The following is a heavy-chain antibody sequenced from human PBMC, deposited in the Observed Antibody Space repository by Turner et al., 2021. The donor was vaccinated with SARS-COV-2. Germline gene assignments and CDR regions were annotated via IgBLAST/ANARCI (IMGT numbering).Heavy chain of an antibody. J-gene: IGHJ3*02. V-gene: IGHV1-2*02. CDR1: GYTFTGYY. Sequence: QVQPVKTGAGVKKPGAPATVPCKASGYTFTGYYVHWVRKAPGQGLEWMGWINPNSGGTNYAQKFQGRVTMTRDTAISTAYMELSRLRSDDTAVYYCAVLEMATITDALDIWGQGTMVTVSS. D-gene: IGHD5-12*01. CDR2: INPNSGGT. CDR3: AVLEMATITDALDI.